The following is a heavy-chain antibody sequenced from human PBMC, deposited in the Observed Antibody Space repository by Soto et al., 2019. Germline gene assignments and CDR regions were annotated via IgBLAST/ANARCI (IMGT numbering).Heavy chain of an antibody. D-gene: IGHD5-12*01. Sequence: SETLSLTCTVSGGSISSSSYYWGWIRQPPGKGLEWIGSIYYSGSTYYNPSLKSRFTISGDTSKNQFSLKLGSVTAADTAVYYCARRPGGYSGYDYYYYGMDVWGQGTTVTVSS. V-gene: IGHV4-39*01. J-gene: IGHJ6*02. CDR2: IYYSGST. CDR1: GGSISSSSYY. CDR3: ARRPGGYSGYDYYYYGMDV.